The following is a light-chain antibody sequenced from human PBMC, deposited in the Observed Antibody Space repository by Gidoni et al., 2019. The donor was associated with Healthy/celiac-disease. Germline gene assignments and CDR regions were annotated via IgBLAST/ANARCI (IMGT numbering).Light chain of an antibody. J-gene: IGKJ5*01. CDR3: QQYYSYPSD. CDR1: QGISSY. CDR2: AAS. V-gene: IGKV1-8*01. Sequence: AIRMTQSPSSFSASTGDRVTITCRASQGISSYLAWYQQNPGKAPKLLIYAASTLQSGVPSRFSGSGSGTDFTLTISCLQSEDFATYYCQQYYSYPSDFGQGTRLEIK.